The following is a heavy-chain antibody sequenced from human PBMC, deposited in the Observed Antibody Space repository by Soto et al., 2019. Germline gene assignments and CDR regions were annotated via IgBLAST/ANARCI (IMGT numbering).Heavy chain of an antibody. D-gene: IGHD6-13*01. CDR2: IYYSGST. J-gene: IGHJ4*02. V-gene: IGHV4-39*01. Sequence: SETLSLTCTVSGGSISSSSYYWGWIRQPPGKGLEWIGGIYYSGSTYYNPSLKSRVTISEDTSKNQFSRKLSSVTAADTAVYYCARSSGGSSWYYWGQGTLVTVSS. CDR1: GGSISSSSYY. CDR3: ARSSGGSSWYY.